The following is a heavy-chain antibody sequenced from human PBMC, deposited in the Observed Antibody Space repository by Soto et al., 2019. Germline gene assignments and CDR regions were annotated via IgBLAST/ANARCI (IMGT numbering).Heavy chain of an antibody. D-gene: IGHD6-19*01. J-gene: IGHJ4*02. CDR3: ARDREQWLVFSLCDY. Sequence: QVQLVESGGGVVQPGRSLRLSCAASGFTFSSYGMHWVRQAPGKGLEWVAVIWNDGSNKYYADSVKGRFTISRDNSKNTLYRKMNSLRAEDTVVYYCARDREQWLVFSLCDYWGQGTLVTVSS. V-gene: IGHV3-33*01. CDR1: GFTFSSYG. CDR2: IWNDGSNK.